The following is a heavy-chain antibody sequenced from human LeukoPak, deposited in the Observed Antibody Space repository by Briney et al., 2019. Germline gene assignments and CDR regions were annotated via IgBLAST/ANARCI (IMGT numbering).Heavy chain of an antibody. D-gene: IGHD3-10*01. CDR1: GFTFSSYA. V-gene: IGHV3-48*02. CDR2: ISTSGTAI. J-gene: IGHJ4*02. Sequence: GGSLRLSCAASGFTFSSYAMSWVRQAPGKGREWLSYISTSGTAIYYADSVKGRFTISRDNAKNSLYLQMNSLRDEDTAIYYCARGPPLFTNWGQGTLVAVSS. CDR3: ARGPPLFTN.